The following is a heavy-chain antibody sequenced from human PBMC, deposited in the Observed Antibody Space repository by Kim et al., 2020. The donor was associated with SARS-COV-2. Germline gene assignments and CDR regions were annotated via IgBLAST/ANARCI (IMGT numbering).Heavy chain of an antibody. D-gene: IGHD4-4*01. CDR3: ARGPNYSPFDY. Sequence: GGSLSLSCAASGFTFSRYEMNWVRQAPGKGLEWVSYIIGSGTTIYYADSVRGRFTISRDNDKNSLYLQMNSLRAEDTAVYYCARGPNYSPFDYWGQGTLVTVSS. CDR2: IIGSGTTI. J-gene: IGHJ4*02. V-gene: IGHV3-48*03. CDR1: GFTFSRYE.